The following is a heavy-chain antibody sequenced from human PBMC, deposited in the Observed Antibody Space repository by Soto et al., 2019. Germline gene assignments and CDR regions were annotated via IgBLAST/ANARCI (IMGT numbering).Heavy chain of an antibody. D-gene: IGHD5-12*01. CDR3: ATPGGFGMDV. CDR1: GYNFATHW. V-gene: IGHV5-51*01. CDR2: IFPGDAET. Sequence: GESLKISCQGSGYNFATHWIGWVRHKAGKGLEWMGIIFPGDAETRYSPSFQGHITISADKSISIAYLRWSSLKASDTGMYYCATPGGFGMDVWGQGTTVTVSS. J-gene: IGHJ6*02.